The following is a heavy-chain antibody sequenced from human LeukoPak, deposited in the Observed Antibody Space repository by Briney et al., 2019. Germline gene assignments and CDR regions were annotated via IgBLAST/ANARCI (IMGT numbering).Heavy chain of an antibody. D-gene: IGHD3-22*01. V-gene: IGHV3-23*01. CDR1: GFTFSSYA. CDR3: AKGTMIVVVITHPIDY. Sequence: PGGSLRLSCAASGFTFSSYAMSWVRQAPGKGLEWVSAISGSGGSTYYADSVKGRFTISRDNSKNTLYLQMNSLRAEDTAVYYCAKGTMIVVVITHPIDYWGQGTLVTVSS. J-gene: IGHJ4*02. CDR2: ISGSGGST.